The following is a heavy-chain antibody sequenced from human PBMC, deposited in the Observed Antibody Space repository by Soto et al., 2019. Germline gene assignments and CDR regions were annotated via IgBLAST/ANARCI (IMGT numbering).Heavy chain of an antibody. V-gene: IGHV4-59*01. Sequence: SETLSLTCSISGGSISGYCWSWIRQSPGKGLEWIGYIYYTGNTYYNPSLKSRVTISLDTSKNQFSLNLSSVTAADTAVYYCAKVVGKNWFDPWGQGTLVTVS. CDR3: AKVVGKNWFDP. CDR2: IYYTGNT. D-gene: IGHD2-15*01. J-gene: IGHJ5*02. CDR1: GGSISGYC.